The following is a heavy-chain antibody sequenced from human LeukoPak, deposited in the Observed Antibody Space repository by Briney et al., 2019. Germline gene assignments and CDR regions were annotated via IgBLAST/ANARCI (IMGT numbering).Heavy chain of an antibody. V-gene: IGHV3-21*01. CDR3: VRRDHRDY. CDR1: GFSFSTST. Sequence: GGSLRLSCAASGFSFSTSTMNWVRQAPGKGLEWISSIGKTSRDMYYADSVRGRFTISRDNAKNSLFLLMNSQRVEDTSVYYCVRRDHRDYWGQGTLVTVSS. CDR2: IGKTSRDM. J-gene: IGHJ4*02.